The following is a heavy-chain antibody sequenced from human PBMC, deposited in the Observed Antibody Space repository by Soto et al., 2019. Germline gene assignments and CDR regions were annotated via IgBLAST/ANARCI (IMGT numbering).Heavy chain of an antibody. J-gene: IGHJ4*02. Sequence: GGSLRLSCAASGFTFSSYWMSWVRQAPGKGLEWVANINRSGGRTYYADSVKGRFTISRDNSKNTLYLQMNSLRAEDTAVYYCAKFRVAGATYFDYWGEGTLVTVSS. V-gene: IGHV3-23*01. CDR1: GFTFSSYW. CDR3: AKFRVAGATYFDY. D-gene: IGHD6-19*01. CDR2: INRSGGRT.